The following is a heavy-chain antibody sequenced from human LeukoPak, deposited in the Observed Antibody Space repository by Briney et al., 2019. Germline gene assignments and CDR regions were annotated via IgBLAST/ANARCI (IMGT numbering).Heavy chain of an antibody. CDR2: ISYDGSNE. D-gene: IGHD6-6*01. J-gene: IGHJ5*02. V-gene: IGHV3-30*07. CDR3: ARDGGIAARQVNWFDP. Sequence: PGGSLRLSCAASGFTFISYAMHWARQTPGKGLEWVALISYDGSNEYYADSVKGRFTISRDNAKNSLYLQMNSLRAEDTAVYYCARDGGIAARQVNWFDPWGQGTLVTVSS. CDR1: GFTFISYA.